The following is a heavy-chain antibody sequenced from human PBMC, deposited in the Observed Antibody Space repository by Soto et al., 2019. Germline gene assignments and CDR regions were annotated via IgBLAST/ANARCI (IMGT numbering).Heavy chain of an antibody. CDR3: ARAFGYSSSWFDY. Sequence: SETLSLTCTVSGGSISSYYWGWIRQPPGKGLEWIGYIYYSGSTNYNPSLKSRVTISVDTSKNQFSLKLSSVTAADTAVYYCARAFGYSSSWFDYWGQGTLVTVPQ. CDR1: GGSISSYY. J-gene: IGHJ4*02. V-gene: IGHV4-59*01. CDR2: IYYSGST. D-gene: IGHD6-13*01.